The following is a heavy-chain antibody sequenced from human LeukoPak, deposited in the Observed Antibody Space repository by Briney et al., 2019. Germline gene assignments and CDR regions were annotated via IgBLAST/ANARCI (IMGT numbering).Heavy chain of an antibody. CDR2: IKQDGSEK. D-gene: IGHD6-19*01. CDR1: GGTFSSYY. V-gene: IGHV3-7*01. J-gene: IGHJ4*02. CDR3: GYGSGWIFDC. Sequence: GGSLRLSCIVSGGTFSSYYMTWVSQAPGKGLEWVANIKQDGSEKFYVDSVKGRFTISRDNAKNSLYLQMNSLRVEDTAMYYCGYGSGWIFDCRGQGALVTVSS.